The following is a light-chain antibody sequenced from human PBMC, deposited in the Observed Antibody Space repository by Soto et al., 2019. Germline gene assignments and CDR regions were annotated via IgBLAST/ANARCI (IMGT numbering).Light chain of an antibody. V-gene: IGKV3-20*01. J-gene: IGKJ1*01. CDR2: GAS. CDR3: QQYDGSLWT. Sequence: EIVLTQSPATLSLTPGERATLSCRASQSVSSSYLAWYQQKPGQAPRLLIFGASNRATGIADSFSGSGSGTDFTLTISRLEPEDFAVYYCQQYDGSLWTFGQGTKVEIK. CDR1: QSVSSSY.